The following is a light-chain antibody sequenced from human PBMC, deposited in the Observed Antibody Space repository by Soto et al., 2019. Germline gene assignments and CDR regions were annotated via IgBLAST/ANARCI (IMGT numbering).Light chain of an antibody. J-gene: IGKJ4*01. CDR2: GAS. V-gene: IGKV3-15*01. CDR3: QQYNSWPPLT. CDR1: QSVSSN. Sequence: DIVMTQSPATLSVSPGERATLSCRASQSVSSNLAWYQQKPGQAPRLLIYGASARATGIPARFSGSGSGTEFTLTISSLQSEDFAAYYCQQYNSWPPLTFGGGTKVDIK.